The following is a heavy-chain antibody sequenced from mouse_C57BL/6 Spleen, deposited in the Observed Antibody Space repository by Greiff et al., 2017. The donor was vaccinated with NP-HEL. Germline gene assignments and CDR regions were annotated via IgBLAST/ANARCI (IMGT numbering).Heavy chain of an antibody. CDR1: GYSFTGYY. Sequence: VQLKESGPELVKPGASVKISCKASGYSFTGYYMNWVKQSPEKSLEWIGEINPSTGGTTYNQKFKAKATLTVDKSSSTAYMQLKSLTSEDSAVYYCARGDYCYWGQGTLVTVSA. V-gene: IGHV1-42*01. CDR3: ARGDYCY. D-gene: IGHD1-1*02. CDR2: INPSTGGT. J-gene: IGHJ3*01.